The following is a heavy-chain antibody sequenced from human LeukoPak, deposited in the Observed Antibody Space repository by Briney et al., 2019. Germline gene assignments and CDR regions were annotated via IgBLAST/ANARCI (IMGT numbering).Heavy chain of an antibody. CDR2: INHSGST. CDR1: GGSFSGYY. D-gene: IGHD3-10*01. J-gene: IGHJ6*03. CDR3: ARPYYGSGSMGYYYYMDV. V-gene: IGHV4-34*01. Sequence: PSETLSLTCVVYGGSFSGYYWSWIRQPPGKGLEWIGEINHSGSTNYNPSLKSRVTISVDTSKNQFSLKLSSVTAADTAVYYCARPYYGSGSMGYYYYMDVWGKGTTVTISS.